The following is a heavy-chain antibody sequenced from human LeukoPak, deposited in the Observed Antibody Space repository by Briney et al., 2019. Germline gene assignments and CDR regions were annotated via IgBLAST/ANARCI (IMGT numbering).Heavy chain of an antibody. Sequence: PGGSLRLSCAVSGFTFDHYGMHWVRQAPGKGLEWVSGVSGGGGSTSYADSVKGRFTISRDNSRNTLSLQMNSLRAEDTAVYYCAKGSDYSNYGAFDYWGRGTLVTVSS. J-gene: IGHJ4*02. V-gene: IGHV3-23*01. CDR1: GFTFDHYG. CDR2: VSGGGGST. D-gene: IGHD4-11*01. CDR3: AKGSDYSNYGAFDY.